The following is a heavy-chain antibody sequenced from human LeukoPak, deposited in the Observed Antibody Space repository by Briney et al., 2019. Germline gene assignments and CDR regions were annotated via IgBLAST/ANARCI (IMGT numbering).Heavy chain of an antibody. CDR3: ARDRSAGSGWSNLDY. CDR2: IIPIFGTA. D-gene: IGHD6-19*01. CDR1: GGTFSSYA. Sequence: ASVKVSCKASGGTFSSYAISWVRQAPGQGLEWMGGIIPIFGTANYAQKSQGRVTITADESTSTAYMELSSLRSEDTAVYYCARDRSAGSGWSNLDYWGQGALVTVSS. J-gene: IGHJ4*02. V-gene: IGHV1-69*13.